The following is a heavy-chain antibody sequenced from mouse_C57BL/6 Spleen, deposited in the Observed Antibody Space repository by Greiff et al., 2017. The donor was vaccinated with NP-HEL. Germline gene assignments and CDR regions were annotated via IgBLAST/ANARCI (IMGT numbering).Heavy chain of an antibody. CDR2: ILPGSGCT. V-gene: IGHV1-9*01. J-gene: IGHJ1*03. Sequence: QVQLQQSGAELMKPGASVKLSCKATGYTFTGYWIEWVKQRPGHGLEWIGEILPGSGCTNYNEKFKGKATFTADTSSNTAYMQLSSLTTEDSAIYYGARKLRLPSYWYFDVWGTGTTVTVSS. D-gene: IGHD3-2*02. CDR3: ARKLRLPSYWYFDV. CDR1: GYTFTGYW.